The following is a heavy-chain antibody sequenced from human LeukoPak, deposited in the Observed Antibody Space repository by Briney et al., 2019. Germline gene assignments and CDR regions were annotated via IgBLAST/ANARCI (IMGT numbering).Heavy chain of an antibody. D-gene: IGHD6-13*01. CDR3: ARSGTYQHSSSYDY. CDR1: GGSFSGYY. Sequence: SETLSLTCAVYGGSFSGYYWSWIRQSPGKGLEWIGEINHSGSSNYNPSLKSRVTISVDTSKNQFSLKLSSVTAADTAVYYCARSGTYQHSSSYDYWGQGTLVTVSS. CDR2: INHSGSS. V-gene: IGHV4-34*01. J-gene: IGHJ4*02.